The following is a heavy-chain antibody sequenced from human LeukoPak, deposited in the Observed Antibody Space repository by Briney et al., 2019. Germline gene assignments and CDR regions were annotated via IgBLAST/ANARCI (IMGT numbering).Heavy chain of an antibody. CDR2: LYSGGTT. J-gene: IGHJ2*01. Sequence: GGSLTLSCAASGFTVGSKYMNWVRQAPGKGLEWVSILYSGGTTYYADSVKGRFTVSRDDSKNTLYLQMNSLRGDDTAIYYCATVGDHYHWYLDLWGRGTLVTVSA. CDR1: GFTVGSKY. CDR3: ATVGDHYHWYLDL. V-gene: IGHV3-53*01. D-gene: IGHD3-10*01.